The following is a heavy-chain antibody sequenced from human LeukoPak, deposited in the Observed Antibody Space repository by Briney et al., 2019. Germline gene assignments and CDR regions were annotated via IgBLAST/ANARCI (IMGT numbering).Heavy chain of an antibody. CDR1: GGSFSGYY. V-gene: IGHV4-34*01. J-gene: IGHJ4*02. D-gene: IGHD1-20*01. CDR2: INHSGST. Sequence: SETLSLTCAVYGGSFSGYYWSWIRQPPGKGLEWIGEINHSGSTNYNPSLKSRVTISVDTSKNQFSLKLSSVTAADTAVYYCARGHNWNPLWGRGTLVTVSS. CDR3: ARGHNWNPL.